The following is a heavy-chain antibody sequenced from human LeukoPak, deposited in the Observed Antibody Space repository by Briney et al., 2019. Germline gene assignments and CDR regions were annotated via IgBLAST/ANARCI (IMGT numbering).Heavy chain of an antibody. CDR3: ARSGIAVAGYYFDY. D-gene: IGHD6-19*01. J-gene: IGHJ4*02. V-gene: IGHV3-11*03. Sequence: PGGSLRLSCAASGFTFSDYYMSWIRQAPGKGLEWVSYISSSSSYTNYADSVKGRFTISRDNAKNSLYLQMNSLRAEDTAVYYCARSGIAVAGYYFDYWGQGTLVTVSS. CDR2: ISSSSSYT. CDR1: GFTFSDYY.